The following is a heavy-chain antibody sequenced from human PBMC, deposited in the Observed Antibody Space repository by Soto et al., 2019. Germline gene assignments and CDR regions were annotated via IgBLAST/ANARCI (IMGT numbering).Heavy chain of an antibody. CDR3: AKDWDGYCSSTSYQEDY. D-gene: IGHD2-2*03. CDR2: ISGSGGST. CDR1: GFTFSNYA. J-gene: IGHJ4*02. V-gene: IGHV3-23*01. Sequence: EVQLLESGGGLVQPGGSLRLSCAASGFTFSNYAMSWVRQAPGKGLEWVSAISGSGGSTYYADSVKVRFTISRDNTKNTLYQAMNSLRAEGPAVYYCAKDWDGYCSSTSYQEDYWGQGTLVTVSS.